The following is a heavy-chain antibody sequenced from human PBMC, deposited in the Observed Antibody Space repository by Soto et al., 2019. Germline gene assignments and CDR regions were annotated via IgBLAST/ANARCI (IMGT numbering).Heavy chain of an antibody. J-gene: IGHJ6*03. D-gene: IGHD5-12*01. CDR3: ARQNSGYDPYYYYYMDV. V-gene: IGHV4-59*08. CDR2: IYYSGST. Sequence: QVQLQESGPGLVKPSETLSLTCTVSGGSISSYYWSWIRQPPGKGLEWIGYIYYSGSTNYNPSLKSRVTISLDTSKNQFSLKLSSVTAADTAVYYCARQNSGYDPYYYYYMDVGGKGTTVTVSS. CDR1: GGSISSYY.